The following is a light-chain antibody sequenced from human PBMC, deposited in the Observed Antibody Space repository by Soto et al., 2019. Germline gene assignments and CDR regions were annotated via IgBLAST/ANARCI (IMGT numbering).Light chain of an antibody. CDR3: QQAYSFPRT. CDR1: QGIGDR. CDR2: SAS. Sequence: DIQMTQSPSSVSASVGDRVTITCRASQGIGDRLAWYQQKPGRAPKLLIYSASSLLSGVPSRFSGSGSGTDFTLTISSLQPEDSATYLCQQAYSFPRTFGGGTKVEIK. J-gene: IGKJ4*01. V-gene: IGKV1-12*01.